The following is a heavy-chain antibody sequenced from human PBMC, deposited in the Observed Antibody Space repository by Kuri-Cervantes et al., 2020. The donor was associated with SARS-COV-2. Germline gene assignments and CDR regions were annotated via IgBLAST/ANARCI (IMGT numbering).Heavy chain of an antibody. V-gene: IGHV3-30*02. J-gene: IGHJ4*02. CDR1: GFTFSSYG. CDR3: ANDGGDTVLLFDY. D-gene: IGHD5-18*01. Sequence: GGSLRLSCAASGFTFSSYGMHWVRQAPGKGLEWVAFIRYDGSNKYYADSVKGRVTISRDNSKNSLYLQMNSLRAEDTAVYYCANDGGDTVLLFDYWGQGTLVTDSS. CDR2: IRYDGSNK.